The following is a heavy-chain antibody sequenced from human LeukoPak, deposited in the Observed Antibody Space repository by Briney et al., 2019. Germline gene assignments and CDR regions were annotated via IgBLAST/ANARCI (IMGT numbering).Heavy chain of an antibody. CDR3: ARSFGGSYAYFDY. CDR1: GFTFSSYA. CDR2: ISYDGTNK. Sequence: PGRSLRLSCAASGFTFSSYAMHWVRQAPSKGLEWVALISYDGTNKYYADSVKGRFTVSRDDSKNTLYLQVNSLRVEDAAVYYCARSFGGSYAYFDYWGQGTLVTVSS. J-gene: IGHJ4*02. V-gene: IGHV3-30-3*01. D-gene: IGHD1-26*01.